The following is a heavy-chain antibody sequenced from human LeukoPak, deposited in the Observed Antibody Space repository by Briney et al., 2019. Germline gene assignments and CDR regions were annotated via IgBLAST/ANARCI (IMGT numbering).Heavy chain of an antibody. J-gene: IGHJ4*02. CDR3: ARGHCSSTNCPIDF. V-gene: IGHV3-30*03. Sequence: GGSLRLSCAPSGFTFSRHGMHWVRQAPGKGLEWVALVSYEGSKKYYADSVEGRFTISRDFSENTLDLQMSSLTVEDSAVYYCARGHCSSTNCPIDFWGQGTLVTVSS. CDR1: GFTFSRHG. D-gene: IGHD2-2*01. CDR2: VSYEGSKK.